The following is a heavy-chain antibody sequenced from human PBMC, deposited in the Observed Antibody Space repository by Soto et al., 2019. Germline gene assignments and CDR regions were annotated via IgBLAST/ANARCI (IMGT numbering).Heavy chain of an antibody. CDR2: IYHSGST. CDR1: GGSISSYY. V-gene: IGHV4-59*01. Sequence: NPSETLSLTCTVSGGSISSYYWSWIRQPPGKGLEWIGYIYHSGSTNYNPSLKSRVTISLDTSKSQFSLKLSSVTAADTAVYYCARDGDGARTTNPYYYSGMDVWRPGNTVT. CDR3: ARDGDGARTTNPYYYSGMDV. J-gene: IGHJ6*02. D-gene: IGHD3-22*01.